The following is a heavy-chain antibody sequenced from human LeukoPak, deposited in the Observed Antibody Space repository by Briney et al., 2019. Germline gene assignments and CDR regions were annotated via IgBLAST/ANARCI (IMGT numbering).Heavy chain of an antibody. D-gene: IGHD2-21*02. Sequence: GESLKISCKVSGYYFTNYWIGWVRQMPGRGLEWMGFIYPGDSDTRYNPSFQGQVTISVDKSFKPAFLQWSSLKASDTAIYYCARQSHDDYYFDYWAQGTLVTVSS. CDR1: GYYFTNYW. J-gene: IGHJ4*02. CDR3: ARQSHDDYYFDY. CDR2: IYPGDSDT. V-gene: IGHV5-51*01.